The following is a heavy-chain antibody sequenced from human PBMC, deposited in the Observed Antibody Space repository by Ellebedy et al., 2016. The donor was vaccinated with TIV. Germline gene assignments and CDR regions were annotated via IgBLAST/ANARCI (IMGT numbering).Heavy chain of an antibody. CDR2: MSFDGRHQ. CDR3: ARVDTHSTAWL. Sequence: GESLKISCTGSRSIFNSYAMHWVRQAPGKGLEWVAIMSFDGRHQYYADSVKGRFTISRDNAKNSLYLQMNSLGAEDTAVYFCARVDTHSTAWLWGQGTLVNVSS. V-gene: IGHV3-33*05. J-gene: IGHJ4*02. CDR1: RSIFNSYA. D-gene: IGHD6-13*01.